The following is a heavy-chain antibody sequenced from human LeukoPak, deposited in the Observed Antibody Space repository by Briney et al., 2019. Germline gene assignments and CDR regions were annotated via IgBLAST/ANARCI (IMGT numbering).Heavy chain of an antibody. CDR3: ASGPPFLKYFEY. D-gene: IGHD3-3*01. CDR2: ISVGAEHI. Sequence: PGGSLRLSCAASGFTFSTYVMNWFRQAPGKGLEWVSTISVGAEHILYADSVKGRFTISRDDSNNALYLQMHSLRAEDTALYYCASGPPFLKYFEYWGQGTLVTVSS. J-gene: IGHJ4*02. V-gene: IGHV3-23*01. CDR1: GFTFSTYV.